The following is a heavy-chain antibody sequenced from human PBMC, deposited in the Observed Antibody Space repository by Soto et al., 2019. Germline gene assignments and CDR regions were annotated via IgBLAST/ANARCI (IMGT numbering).Heavy chain of an antibody. J-gene: IGHJ4*02. D-gene: IGHD3-16*02. Sequence: QVQLVESGGGVVQPGTSLSLSCAASGFNFPYYGMHWVRQAPGKGLEWVAVIWNDVSIKNYIDSVKGRFTISRDNSKNTLYLQMDNLRVEDTAVYYCARRGRLTFGGVFVDFESWGQGTLVIVSS. CDR2: IWNDVSIK. CDR1: GFNFPYYG. V-gene: IGHV3-33*01. CDR3: ARRGRLTFGGVFVDFES.